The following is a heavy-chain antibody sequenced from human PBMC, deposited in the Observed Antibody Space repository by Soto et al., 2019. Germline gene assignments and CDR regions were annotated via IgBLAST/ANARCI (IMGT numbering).Heavy chain of an antibody. D-gene: IGHD3-10*01. CDR1: GGSISRSSYY. J-gene: IGHJ4*02. V-gene: IGHV4-39*01. CDR2: IYYSGST. CDR3: ATLWFGAADY. Sequence: QLQLQESGPGLVKPSETLSLTCTVSGGSISRSSYYWGWIRQPPGKGLEWIGSIYYSGSTHYNPSLKSRVTISVATSKNQFSLKLSSVTAADTAVYYCATLWFGAADYWGQGTLVTVSS.